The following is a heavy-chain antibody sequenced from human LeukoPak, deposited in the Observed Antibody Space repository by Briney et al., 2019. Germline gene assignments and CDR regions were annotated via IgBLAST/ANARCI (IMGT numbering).Heavy chain of an antibody. Sequence: PGGSLRLSCAASGFTFRSYGMSWVRQAPGKGLEWVSGISGSGGGTYYADSVRGRFTISRDDSKNTMYLQMNSLRAEDTAVYYCARGSGYSYGYVFDHWGQGTLVTVSS. CDR2: ISGSGGGT. J-gene: IGHJ4*02. V-gene: IGHV3-23*01. D-gene: IGHD5-18*01. CDR1: GFTFRSYG. CDR3: ARGSGYSYGYVFDH.